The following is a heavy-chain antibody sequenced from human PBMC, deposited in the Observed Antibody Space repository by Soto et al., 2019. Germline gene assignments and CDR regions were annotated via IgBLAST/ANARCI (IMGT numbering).Heavy chain of an antibody. CDR1: GFTFSSYA. CDR2: ISYDGSNK. CDR3: ARAILRYYYDSSGYYALGGMDV. Sequence: QVQLVESGGGVVQPGRSLRLSCAASGFTFSSYAMHWVRQAPGKGLEWVAVISYDGSNKYYADSVKGRFTISRDNSKNTLYLQMNSLRAEDTAVYYCARAILRYYYDSSGYYALGGMDVWGQGTTVTVSS. D-gene: IGHD3-22*01. V-gene: IGHV3-30-3*01. J-gene: IGHJ6*02.